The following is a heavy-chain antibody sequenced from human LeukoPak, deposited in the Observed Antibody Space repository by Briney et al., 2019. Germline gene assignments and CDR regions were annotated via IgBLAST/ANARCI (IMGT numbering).Heavy chain of an antibody. CDR1: GFTFSSYS. V-gene: IGHV3-48*01. Sequence: PGGSLRLSCAASGFTFSSYSMNWVRQAPGKGLEWVSYISSSSSTIYYADSVKGRFTISRDNAENSLYLQMNSLKAEDTAVYYCAGDILTGSPMDVWGKGTTVTVSS. CDR2: ISSSSSTI. J-gene: IGHJ6*03. D-gene: IGHD3-9*01. CDR3: AGDILTGSPMDV.